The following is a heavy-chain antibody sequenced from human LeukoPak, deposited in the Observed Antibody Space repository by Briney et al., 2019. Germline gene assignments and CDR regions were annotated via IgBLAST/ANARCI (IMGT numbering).Heavy chain of an antibody. CDR1: GFTFSSYA. D-gene: IGHD3-3*01. CDR2: FSGSGGST. V-gene: IGHV3-23*01. J-gene: IGHJ4*02. Sequence: PGGSLRLSCAASGFTFSSYAMSWVRQAPGKGLEWVSAFSGSGGSTYYADSVKGRFTISRDNSKNTLYLQMNSLRAEDTAVYYCAAEYYDFWSGYYISLDYWGQGTLVTVSS. CDR3: AAEYYDFWSGYYISLDY.